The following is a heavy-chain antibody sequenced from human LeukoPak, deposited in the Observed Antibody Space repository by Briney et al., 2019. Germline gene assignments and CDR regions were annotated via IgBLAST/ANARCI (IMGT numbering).Heavy chain of an antibody. CDR2: INPKSPGT. CDR1: GSRFTAYY. V-gene: IGHV1-2*02. Sequence: ASVKVSCKASGSRFTAYYIHWVRQAPGQGLEWMGWINPKSPGTNYAQKFQGRVTMTRDTSISTAYMELTSLTSDDTAVYYCARDPAQSYYTDVWGIGTTVTVSS. J-gene: IGHJ6*03. CDR3: ARDPAQSYYTDV.